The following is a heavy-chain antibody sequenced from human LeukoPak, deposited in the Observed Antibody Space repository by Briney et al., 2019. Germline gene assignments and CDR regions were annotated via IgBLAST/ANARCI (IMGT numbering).Heavy chain of an antibody. CDR1: GFTFSSYS. CDR3: ARDHRDAFDY. V-gene: IGHV3-21*01. J-gene: IGHJ4*02. CDR2: ISSSGSYT. Sequence: GGSLRLSCAASGFTFSSYSMNWVRQAPGKGLEWVSSISSSGSYTYYADSVKGRFTISRDNAKNSLYLQMNSLRAEDTAVYYCARDHRDAFDYWGQGTLVTVSS. D-gene: IGHD1-14*01.